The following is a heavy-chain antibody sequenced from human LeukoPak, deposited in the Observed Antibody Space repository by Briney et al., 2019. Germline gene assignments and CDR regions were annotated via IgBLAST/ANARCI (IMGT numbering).Heavy chain of an antibody. CDR3: ARETSQKGAHYMDV. D-gene: IGHD3-16*01. V-gene: IGHV4-59*01. CDR1: GGSISSYY. CDR2: IYYSGST. J-gene: IGHJ6*03. Sequence: SETLSLTCTVSGGSISSYYWSWIRQPPGKGLEWIGYIYYSGSTNYNPSLKSRVTISVDTSKNQFSLKLSSVTAADTAVYCCARETSQKGAHYMDVWGKGTTVTISS.